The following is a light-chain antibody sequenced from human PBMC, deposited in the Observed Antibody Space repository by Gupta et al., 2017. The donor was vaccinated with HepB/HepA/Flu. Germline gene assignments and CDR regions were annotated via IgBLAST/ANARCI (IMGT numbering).Light chain of an antibody. J-gene: IGKJ5*01. CDR2: DAS. CDR3: QQRSNWPPIT. CDR1: QSVSSY. V-gene: IGKV3-11*01. Sequence: PGERATRSCRASQSVSSYLAWYQQKPGQAPRLLIYDASNRATGIPARFSGSGSGTDFTLTISSLEPEDFAVYYCQQRSNWPPITFGQGTRLEIK.